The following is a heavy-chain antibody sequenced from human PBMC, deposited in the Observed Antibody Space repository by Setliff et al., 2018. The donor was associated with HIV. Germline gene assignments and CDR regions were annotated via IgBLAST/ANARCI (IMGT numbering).Heavy chain of an antibody. Sequence: PGGSLRLSCTASGFTFSNYWMSWVRQAPGKGLEWVANINQDGSEKYYLVSVNGRFTISRDNAKTSLYLQMNSLRAEDTAVYFCARWGDTPTFYNFWSGYYFDYWGQGALVTVSS. D-gene: IGHD3-3*01. CDR2: INQDGSEK. V-gene: IGHV3-7*01. CDR1: GFTFSNYW. J-gene: IGHJ4*02. CDR3: ARWGDTPTFYNFWSGYYFDY.